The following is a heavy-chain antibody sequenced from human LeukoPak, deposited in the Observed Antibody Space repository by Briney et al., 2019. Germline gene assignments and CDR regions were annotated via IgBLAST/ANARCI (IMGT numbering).Heavy chain of an antibody. CDR1: GFTFSSYE. V-gene: IGHV3-48*03. Sequence: PGGSLRLSCAASGFTFSSYEMNWVRQAPGKGLEWVSYISSSGSTIYYADSVKGRFTISRDNAKNSLYLQMNSLRAEDTAVYYCASRRQWLVYYFDYWGQGTLVTVSS. CDR2: ISSSGSTI. CDR3: ASRRQWLVYYFDY. J-gene: IGHJ4*02. D-gene: IGHD6-19*01.